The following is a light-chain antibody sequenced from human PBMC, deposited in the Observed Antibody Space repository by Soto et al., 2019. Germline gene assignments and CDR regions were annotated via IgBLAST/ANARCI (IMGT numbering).Light chain of an antibody. CDR3: QQYGSSPPT. J-gene: IGKJ1*01. V-gene: IGKV3-20*01. CDR1: QSVSSSY. Sequence: LTQSPVTLSLSPGERATLSCRASQSVSSSYLAWYQQKPGQAPRLLIYGASSRATGIPDRFSGSGSGTDFTLTISRLEPEDFAVYYCQQYGSSPPTFGQGTKVDIK. CDR2: GAS.